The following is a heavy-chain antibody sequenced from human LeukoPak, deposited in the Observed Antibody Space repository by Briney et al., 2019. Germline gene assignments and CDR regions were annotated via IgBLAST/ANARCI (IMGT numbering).Heavy chain of an antibody. Sequence: GGSLRLSCTASGFTFGDYAMSWVRQAPGKGLEWVGFIRSKAYGGTTEYAASVKGRFTISRDDSKSIAYLQMNSLKTEDTAVYYCTRAPYDSSGYGAFDIWGQGTMVTVSS. CDR1: GFTFGDYA. CDR2: IRSKAYGGTT. J-gene: IGHJ3*02. D-gene: IGHD3-22*01. V-gene: IGHV3-49*04. CDR3: TRAPYDSSGYGAFDI.